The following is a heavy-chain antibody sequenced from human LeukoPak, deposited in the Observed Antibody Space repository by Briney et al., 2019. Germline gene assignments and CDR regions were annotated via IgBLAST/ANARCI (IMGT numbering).Heavy chain of an antibody. CDR2: IIPIFGTA. V-gene: IGHV1-69*13. Sequence: SVNVSCKASGGTFSSYAISWVRQAPGQGLEWMGGIIPIFGTANYAQKFQGRVTITADESTSTAYMELSSLRSEDTAVYYCARGLGSYRPEYFQHWGQGTLVTVSS. D-gene: IGHD1-26*01. CDR1: GGTFSSYA. CDR3: ARGLGSYRPEYFQH. J-gene: IGHJ1*01.